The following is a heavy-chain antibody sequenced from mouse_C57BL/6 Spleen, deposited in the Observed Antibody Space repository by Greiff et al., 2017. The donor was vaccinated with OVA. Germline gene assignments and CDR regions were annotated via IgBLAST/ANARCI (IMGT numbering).Heavy chain of an antibody. CDR2: IHPNSGST. Sequence: VQLQQPGAELVKPGASVKLSCKASGYTFTSYWMHWVKQRPGQGLEWIGMIHPNSGSTNYNEKFKSKATLTVDKSSSTAYMQLSSRTSEDSAVYYCARSGYYGSSPYYAMDYWGQGTSVTVSS. CDR1: GYTFTSYW. CDR3: ARSGYYGSSPYYAMDY. J-gene: IGHJ4*01. D-gene: IGHD1-1*01. V-gene: IGHV1-64*01.